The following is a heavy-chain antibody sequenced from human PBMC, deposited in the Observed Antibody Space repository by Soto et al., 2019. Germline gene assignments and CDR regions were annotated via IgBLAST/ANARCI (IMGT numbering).Heavy chain of an antibody. CDR3: ARSKTGCYYFDY. CDR2: IIPIFGTA. CDR1: GGTFSSYA. J-gene: IGHJ4*02. Sequence: SVKVSCKASGGTFSSYAISWVRQAPGQGLEWMGGIIPIFGTANYAQKFQGRVTITADESTSTAYMELRSLRSEDTAVYYCARSKTGCYYFDYWGQGTLVTVSS. D-gene: IGHD3-10*02. V-gene: IGHV1-69*13.